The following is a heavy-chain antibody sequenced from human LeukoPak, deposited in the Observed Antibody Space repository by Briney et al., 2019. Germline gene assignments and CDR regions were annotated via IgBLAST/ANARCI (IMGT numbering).Heavy chain of an antibody. J-gene: IGHJ6*02. CDR3: ASIAGAGYNYYCMDV. D-gene: IGHD6-13*01. CDR1: GLIFSRYA. Sequence: PGGSLRLSCTACGLIFSRYAKSWVRQAPGKGLEWVSAISGSGGSTYYADSVKGRFTISRDNSKNTLYLQMNSLRAEDTAVYYWASIAGAGYNYYCMDVWGQGTTVTVSS. CDR2: ISGSGGST. V-gene: IGHV3-23*01.